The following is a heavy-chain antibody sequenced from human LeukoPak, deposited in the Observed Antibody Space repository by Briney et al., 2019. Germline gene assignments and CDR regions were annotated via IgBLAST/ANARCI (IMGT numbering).Heavy chain of an antibody. D-gene: IGHD5-12*01. CDR3: ARGGYSGYDSRRVLGEFDP. CDR1: GYSSSSDYY. V-gene: IGHV4-38-2*02. CDR2: IYHSGST. Sequence: ASETLSLTCNVSGYSSSSDYYWGWIRQPPGKGLEWIGNIYHSGSTYYNPSLKSRVTISADTSKNQFSLKVNSVTAADTAVYYCARGGYSGYDSRRVLGEFDPWGQGTLVTVSS. J-gene: IGHJ5*02.